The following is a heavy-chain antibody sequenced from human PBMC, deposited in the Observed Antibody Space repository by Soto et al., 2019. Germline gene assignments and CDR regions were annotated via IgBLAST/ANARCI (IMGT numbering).Heavy chain of an antibody. Sequence: EVQLLESGGGLVQPGGSLRLSCAASGFTFSSYAMSWVRQAPGKGLEWVSAISGSGGSTYYADSVKGRFTISRDNSKNTRYRQMNSLRAEDTAVYYCANSHYDSSGPRDYWGQGTLVTVSS. D-gene: IGHD3-22*01. J-gene: IGHJ4*02. CDR3: ANSHYDSSGPRDY. CDR1: GFTFSSYA. V-gene: IGHV3-23*01. CDR2: ISGSGGST.